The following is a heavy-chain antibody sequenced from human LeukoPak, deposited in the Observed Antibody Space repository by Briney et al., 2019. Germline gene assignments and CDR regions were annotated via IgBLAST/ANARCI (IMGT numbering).Heavy chain of an antibody. J-gene: IGHJ4*02. CDR1: GLTFSGSG. Sequence: GGSLRLSCVVSGLTFSGSGMHWVRQAPGKGLEWVTFIQYDGRTKYYTDSVKGRFTISRDNAKNSLYLQMNSLRAEDTAVYYCARDGLVVVPAAIVIKVSFDYWGQGTLVTVSS. V-gene: IGHV3-30*02. CDR2: IQYDGRTK. D-gene: IGHD2-2*01. CDR3: ARDGLVVVPAAIVIKVSFDY.